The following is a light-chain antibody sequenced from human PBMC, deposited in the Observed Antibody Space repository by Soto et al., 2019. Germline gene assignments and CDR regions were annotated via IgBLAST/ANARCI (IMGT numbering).Light chain of an antibody. CDR3: QQYNS. CDR2: DAS. V-gene: IGKV1-5*01. J-gene: IGKJ2*01. CDR1: QSISSW. Sequence: DIQMTQSPSTLSASVGDRVTITCRASQSISSWLAWYQQKPGKAPKLLIYDASSFESGVPSRFSGSGSGTEFTLTISSLQADDFATYYCQQYNSFGQGTKLEIK.